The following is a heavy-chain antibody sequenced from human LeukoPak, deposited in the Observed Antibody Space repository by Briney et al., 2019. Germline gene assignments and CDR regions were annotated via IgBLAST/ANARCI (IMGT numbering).Heavy chain of an antibody. CDR1: GGSFSGYY. V-gene: IGHV4-34*01. D-gene: IGHD2-2*02. J-gene: IGHJ5*02. Sequence: SETLSLTCAVYGGSFSGYYWSWIRQPPGKGPEWIGEINHSGSTNYNPSLKSRVTISVDTSKNQFSLKLSSVTAADTAAYYCARVRHDIVVVPAAIRGINWFDPWGQGTLVTVSS. CDR2: INHSGST. CDR3: ARVRHDIVVVPAAIRGINWFDP.